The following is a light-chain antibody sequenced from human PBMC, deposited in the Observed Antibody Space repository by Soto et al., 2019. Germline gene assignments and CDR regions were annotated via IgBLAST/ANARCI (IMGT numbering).Light chain of an antibody. CDR3: LQDDDYPRT. CDR1: EDIGSE. V-gene: IGKV1-6*02. CDR2: GAS. J-gene: IGKJ1*01. Sequence: AIPMTQSPSSLSASVGDRLIITCRASEDIGSELGWYQHRPGTAPKLLMYGASRLESGVPSRFSASGSGTYFTLVINNMQPEDCATYYCLQDDDYPRTFGQGTKVEL.